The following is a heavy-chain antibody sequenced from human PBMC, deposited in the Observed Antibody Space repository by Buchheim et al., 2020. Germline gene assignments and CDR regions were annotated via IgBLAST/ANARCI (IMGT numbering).Heavy chain of an antibody. CDR1: GFTFSDYT. CDR2: ISSSSITI. V-gene: IGHV3-48*02. J-gene: IGHJ6*02. Sequence: EVQLVESGGGLVQPGGSLRLSCVASGFTFSDYTMNWVRQAPGKGLEWVSYISSSSITIHYADSVKGRFTISRDNAKNSLYLQMNILRDKDTAVYYCARVLVAGRYISDIYYYDYAMDVWGQGTT. D-gene: IGHD3-10*01. CDR3: ARVLVAGRYISDIYYYDYAMDV.